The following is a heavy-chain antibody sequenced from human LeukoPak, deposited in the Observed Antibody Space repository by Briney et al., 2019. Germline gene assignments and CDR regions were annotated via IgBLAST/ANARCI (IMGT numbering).Heavy chain of an antibody. J-gene: IGHJ4*02. D-gene: IGHD6-6*01. CDR3: ARAPGGSSSPFDY. CDR1: GLTFNNFT. V-gene: IGHV3-30-3*01. CDR2: ISYDGSKT. Sequence: GGSLRLSCAASGLTFNNFTIHWVRQAPGKGLEWVTFISYDGSKTYYADSVKGRFTISRDNPKNTVYLQMNSLRAEDTAVYYCARAPGGSSSPFDYWGQGTLVTVSS.